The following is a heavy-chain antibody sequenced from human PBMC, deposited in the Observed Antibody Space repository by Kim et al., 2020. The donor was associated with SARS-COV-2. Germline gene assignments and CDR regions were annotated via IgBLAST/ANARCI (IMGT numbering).Heavy chain of an antibody. V-gene: IGHV3-23*01. CDR2: ISGSGGST. CDR3: AKAGTIVAAGLRNWFDP. J-gene: IGHJ5*02. Sequence: GWSLRLSCAASGFTFSSYGMTWVRQAPGKGLEWVSGISGSGGSTYYADSVKGRFTISRDNSKNTLYLQMNSLRAEDTAVYYCAKAGTIVAAGLRNWFDPWGQGTLVTVSS. CDR1: GFTFSSYG. D-gene: IGHD6-13*01.